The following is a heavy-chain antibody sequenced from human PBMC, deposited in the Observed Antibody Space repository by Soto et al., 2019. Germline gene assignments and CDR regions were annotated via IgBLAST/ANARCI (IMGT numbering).Heavy chain of an antibody. CDR1: GYTFTSYG. D-gene: IGHD2-15*01. CDR2: ISAYNGNT. V-gene: IGHV1-18*01. J-gene: IGHJ4*02. Sequence: QVQLVQSGAEVKKPGASVKVSCKASGYTFTSYGISWVRQAPGQGLEWMGWISAYNGNTNYAQKLQGRVTMTTDTSTSTAYMELRSLTSDDTAVYYCAAGYCSGGSCYGGVDYWGQGTLVTVSS. CDR3: AAGYCSGGSCYGGVDY.